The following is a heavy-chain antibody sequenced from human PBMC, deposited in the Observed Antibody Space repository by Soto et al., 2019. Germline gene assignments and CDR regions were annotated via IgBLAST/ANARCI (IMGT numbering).Heavy chain of an antibody. Sequence: PGGSMKLCCAASGVTVYSYAMSWVRQDPGKGLEWVSAISGSGGSTYYADSVKGRFTISRDNSKNTLYLQMNSLRAEDTVLYYCAREALSPYGMDVCGQGTTVTVSS. J-gene: IGHJ6*02. CDR3: AREALSPYGMDV. D-gene: IGHD3-16*02. V-gene: IGHV3-23*01. CDR1: GVTVYSYA. CDR2: ISGSGGST.